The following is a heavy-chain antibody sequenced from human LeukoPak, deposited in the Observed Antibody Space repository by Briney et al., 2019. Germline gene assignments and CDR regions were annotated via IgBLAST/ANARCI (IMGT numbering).Heavy chain of an antibody. CDR2: LYRGGST. Sequence: GGSLRLSCAASGFTVSSNYINWVRQAPGKGLEWVSVLYRGGSTYYADSVKGRFTISRDTSKNTLYLQMNSLRAEDTAVYYCAKAAMIVVVITTGIDYWGQGTLVTVSS. D-gene: IGHD3-22*01. CDR3: AKAAMIVVVITTGIDY. V-gene: IGHV3-53*01. CDR1: GFTVSSNY. J-gene: IGHJ4*02.